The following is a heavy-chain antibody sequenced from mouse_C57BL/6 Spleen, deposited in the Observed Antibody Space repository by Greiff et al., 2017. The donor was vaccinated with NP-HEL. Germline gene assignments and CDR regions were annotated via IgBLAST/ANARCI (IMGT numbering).Heavy chain of an antibody. Sequence: VQLQQSGAELVKPGASVKISCKASGYAFSSYWMNWVKQRPGKGLEWIGQIYPGDGDTNYNGKFKGKATLTADKSSSTAYMQLSSLTSEDSAVYFCARGGDYDPLYWYFDVWGTGTTVTVSS. CDR1: GYAFSSYW. V-gene: IGHV1-80*01. CDR2: IYPGDGDT. CDR3: ARGGDYDPLYWYFDV. D-gene: IGHD2-4*01. J-gene: IGHJ1*03.